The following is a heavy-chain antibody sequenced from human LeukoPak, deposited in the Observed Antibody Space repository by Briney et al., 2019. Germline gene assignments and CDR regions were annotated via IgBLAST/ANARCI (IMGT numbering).Heavy chain of an antibody. D-gene: IGHD6-6*01. V-gene: IGHV3-48*03. J-gene: IGHJ3*02. CDR1: EFTITSYE. Sequence: GGTLRLSRAASEFTITSYELNWVRQAPGQGQEWVSYISSSGNTISYADSVKGRFTISRDNAKNSLYLQVISLRAEDTAVYYCARGPSIAARYDAFDIWGQGTMVTVSS. CDR2: ISSSGNTI. CDR3: ARGPSIAARYDAFDI.